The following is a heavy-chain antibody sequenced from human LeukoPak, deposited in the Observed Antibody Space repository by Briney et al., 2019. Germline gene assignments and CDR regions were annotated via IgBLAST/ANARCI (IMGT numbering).Heavy chain of an antibody. CDR3: ARHLNTPMVKAHFDY. Sequence: SETLSLTCTVSGGSISGDYWTWIRQPPGKGLEWIGYIYHSGTTNYNPSLKSRVTISIDTSKNQFPLKLSSVTAADTAVYYCARHLNTPMVKAHFDYWGQGTPITVSS. J-gene: IGHJ4*02. V-gene: IGHV4-59*08. D-gene: IGHD5-18*01. CDR1: GGSISGDY. CDR2: IYHSGTT.